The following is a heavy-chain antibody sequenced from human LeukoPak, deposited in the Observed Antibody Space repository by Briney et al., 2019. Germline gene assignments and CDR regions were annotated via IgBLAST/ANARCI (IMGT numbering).Heavy chain of an antibody. J-gene: IGHJ4*02. V-gene: IGHV4-34*01. CDR2: INHSGST. Sequence: ASETLSLTCAVYGGSFSGYYWSWIRQPPGKGLEWIGEINHSGSTNYNPSLKSRVTISVDTSKNQFSLKLSSVTAADTAVYYCARDGVYSGYDYYFDYWGQGTLVTVSS. CDR3: ARDGVYSGYDYYFDY. D-gene: IGHD5-12*01. CDR1: GGSFSGYY.